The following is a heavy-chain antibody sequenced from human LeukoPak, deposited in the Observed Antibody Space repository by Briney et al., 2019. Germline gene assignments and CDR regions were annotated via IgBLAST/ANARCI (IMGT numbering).Heavy chain of an antibody. CDR1: GGSISSGGYY. J-gene: IGHJ2*01. D-gene: IGHD5-24*01. V-gene: IGHV4-61*08. Sequence: SETLSLTCTVSGGSISSGGYYWSWIRQHPGKGLEWIGYIYYSGSTNYNPSLKSRVTISVDTSKNQFSLKLSSVTAADTAVYYCATLGSLEMATPGPGYFDLWGRGTLVTVSS. CDR3: ATLGSLEMATPGPGYFDL. CDR2: IYYSGST.